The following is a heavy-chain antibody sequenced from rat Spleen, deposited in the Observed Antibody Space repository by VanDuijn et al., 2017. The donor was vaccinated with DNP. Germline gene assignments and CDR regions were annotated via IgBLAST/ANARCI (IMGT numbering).Heavy chain of an antibody. J-gene: IGHJ3*01. D-gene: IGHD1-11*01. V-gene: IGHV4-2*01. Sequence: EVKLVESGGGLVQPGRSLKLSCAASGFNFNDYWMDWVRQAPGKGLEWIGQINKDSSTINYGPSLMDRFSISRDNAQNTLYLQMTKLGSEDTGTYYCARSAEGIVGAHWGQGTLVTVSS. CDR3: ARSAEGIVGAH. CDR1: GFNFNDYW. CDR2: INKDSSTI.